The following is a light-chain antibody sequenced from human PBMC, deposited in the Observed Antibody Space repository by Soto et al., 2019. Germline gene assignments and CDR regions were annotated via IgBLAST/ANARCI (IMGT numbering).Light chain of an antibody. J-gene: IGKJ1*01. CDR1: QNIYRS. CDR2: DAS. Sequence: DIQMSQSPSSLSASVGDRVTITCRASQNIYRSVNWYQQKPGKAPKLLIYDASNLETGVPSRFSGSGSGTDFTFTISSLQPEDIATYYCQQYDNLPWTFGPGTKVEIK. V-gene: IGKV1-33*01. CDR3: QQYDNLPWT.